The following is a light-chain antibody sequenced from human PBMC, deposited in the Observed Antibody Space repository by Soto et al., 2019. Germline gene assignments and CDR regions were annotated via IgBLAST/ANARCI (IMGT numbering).Light chain of an antibody. CDR3: QQYNSYSRT. CDR2: AAS. V-gene: IGKV1-9*01. CDR1: QVISSY. Sequence: DIQLTQSPSFLSSSVGDRVTITCRASQVISSYLAWYQQKPGKAPKLLIYAASTLQSGVPSRFSGSGSGTEFTLTISSLQPEDFATYYCQQYNSYSRTFGQGTKVDIK. J-gene: IGKJ1*01.